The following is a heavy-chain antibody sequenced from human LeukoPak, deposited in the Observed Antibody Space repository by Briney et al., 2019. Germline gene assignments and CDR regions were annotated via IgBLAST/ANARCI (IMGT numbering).Heavy chain of an antibody. CDR1: GFNFNDYG. Sequence: PGGSLRLSCAASGFNFNDYGMHWVRQAPGEGLEWVAIIWHDGNNKYYADSVRGRFTISRDNSKNTLYLEMNSLRAEDTAVYYCATHHSETYSRVPFWGQGTLVTVSS. D-gene: IGHD1-26*01. J-gene: IGHJ4*02. CDR2: IWHDGNNK. V-gene: IGHV3-33*01. CDR3: ATHHSETYSRVPF.